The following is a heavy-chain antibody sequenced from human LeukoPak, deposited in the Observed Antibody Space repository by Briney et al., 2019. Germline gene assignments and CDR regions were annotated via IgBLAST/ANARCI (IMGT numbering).Heavy chain of an antibody. CDR3: ARGGEVYYDILTGYYHESSVGY. V-gene: IGHV1-18*01. J-gene: IGHJ4*02. CDR1: GYTFTSYG. Sequence: ASVKVSCKASGYTFTSYGISWVRQAPAQGLEWMGWISAYNGNANYAQKLQGRVTMTTDTSTSTAYMELRSLRSDDTAVYYCARGGEVYYDILTGYYHESSVGYWGQGTLVTVSS. CDR2: ISAYNGNA. D-gene: IGHD3-9*01.